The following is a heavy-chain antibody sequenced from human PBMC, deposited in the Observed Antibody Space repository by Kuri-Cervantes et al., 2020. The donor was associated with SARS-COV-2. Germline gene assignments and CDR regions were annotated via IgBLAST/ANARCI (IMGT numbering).Heavy chain of an antibody. CDR2: INPNSGGT. J-gene: IGHJ4*02. Sequence: ASVKVSCKASGYTFTSYGISWVRQAPGQGLEWMGWINPNSGGTNYAQKFQGRVTMTTDTSTSTAYMELRSLRSDDTAVYYCAREIYDFWSGYFDYWGQGTLVTVSS. V-gene: IGHV1-18*01. CDR1: GYTFTSYG. CDR3: AREIYDFWSGYFDY. D-gene: IGHD3-3*01.